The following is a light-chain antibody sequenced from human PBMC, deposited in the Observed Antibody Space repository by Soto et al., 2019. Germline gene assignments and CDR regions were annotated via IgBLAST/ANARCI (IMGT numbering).Light chain of an antibody. V-gene: IGLV2-14*01. CDR2: DVS. J-gene: IGLJ2*01. CDR1: SSDVGGYNY. CDR3: SSYTSSSNSV. Sequence: QSALTQPASVSGSPGQSITISCTGTSSDVGGYNYVSWYQQHPGKAPKLMIYDVSNRPSGVSNRFSGSKSGNTASLTISGLKSEHEADYYCSSYTSSSNSVFGGGTQLTVL.